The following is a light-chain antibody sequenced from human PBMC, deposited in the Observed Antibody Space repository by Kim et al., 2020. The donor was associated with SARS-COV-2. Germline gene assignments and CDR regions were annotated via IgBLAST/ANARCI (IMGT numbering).Light chain of an antibody. CDR1: SGHSSYA. J-gene: IGLJ3*02. CDR2: LNSDGSH. CDR3: QTWGTGSWV. V-gene: IGLV4-69*01. Sequence: QLVLTQSPSASASLGASVKLTCTLSSGHSSYAIAWHQQQPEKGPRYLMKLNSDGSHSKGDGIPDRFSGSSSGAERYLTISSLQSEDGADYYCQTWGTGSWVFGGGTQLTVL.